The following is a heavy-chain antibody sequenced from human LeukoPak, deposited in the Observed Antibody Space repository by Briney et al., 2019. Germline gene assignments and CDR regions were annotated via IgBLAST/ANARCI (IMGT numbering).Heavy chain of an antibody. CDR3: ASSIGDSSGYYMTETRAFDY. D-gene: IGHD3-22*01. V-gene: IGHV1-69*04. CDR2: IIPILGIA. J-gene: IGHJ4*02. Sequence: SVKVSCKASGGTFSSYAISWVRQAPGQGLEWMGRIIPILGIANYAQKFQGRVTITADKSTSTAYMELSSLRSEDTAVYYCASSIGDSSGYYMTETRAFDYWGQGTLVTVSS. CDR1: GGTFSSYA.